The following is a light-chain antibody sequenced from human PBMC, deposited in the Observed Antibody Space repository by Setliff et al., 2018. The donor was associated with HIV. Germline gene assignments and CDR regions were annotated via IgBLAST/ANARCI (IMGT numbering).Light chain of an antibody. V-gene: IGLV2-14*03. CDR3: SSYTSSTPLYV. J-gene: IGLJ1*01. CDR1: SSDVGGYNY. CDR2: DVS. Sequence: QSALAQPASVSGSPGQSITISCTGTSSDVGGYNYVSWYQQHPGKAPKLMIYDVSNRPSGVSNRFSGSKSGNTASLTISGLQAADEADYYCSSYTSSTPLYVFGTGTKVTVL.